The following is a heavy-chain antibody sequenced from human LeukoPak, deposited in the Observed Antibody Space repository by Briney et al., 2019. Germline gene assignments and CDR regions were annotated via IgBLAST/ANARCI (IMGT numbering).Heavy chain of an antibody. J-gene: IGHJ4*02. CDR2: IYYSGST. V-gene: IGHV4-39*01. CDR3: ARRSGSYPFDY. Sequence: PSETLSLTCTVSGGSISSSSYYWGWIRQPPGKGLEWIGSIYYSGSTYYNPSLKSRVTISVDTSKNQFSLKLSSVTAADTAVYYCARRSGSYPFDYWGQGTLVTVPS. D-gene: IGHD1-26*01. CDR1: GGSISSSSYY.